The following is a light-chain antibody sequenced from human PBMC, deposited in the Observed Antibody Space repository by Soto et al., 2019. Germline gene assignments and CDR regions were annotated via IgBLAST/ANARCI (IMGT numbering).Light chain of an antibody. CDR1: SGSIASNY. CDR3: QSYDSSIGAV. V-gene: IGLV6-57*02. J-gene: IGLJ7*01. CDR2: EDN. Sequence: FMLTQHHSVSESPGKTVTISCTGSSGSIASNYVQWYQQRPGSAPTTVIYEDNQRPSGVPDRFSGSIDSSSNSASLTISGLKTEDEADYYCQSYDSSIGAVFGGGTQLTVL.